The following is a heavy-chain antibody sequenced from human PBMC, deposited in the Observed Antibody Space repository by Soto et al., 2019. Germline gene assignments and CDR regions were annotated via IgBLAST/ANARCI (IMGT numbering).Heavy chain of an antibody. CDR1: GYTFTSYD. V-gene: IGHV1-8*01. CDR2: MNPNSGNT. Sequence: QVQLVQSGAEVKKPGASVKVSCKASGYTFTSYDINWVRQATGQGLEWMGWMNPNSGNTGYAQKFLGRVTMTRNTSISTAYMELSSLRSEDTAVYYCARAYYGSGSYIYYYYYMDVWGKGTTVTVSS. J-gene: IGHJ6*03. D-gene: IGHD3-10*01. CDR3: ARAYYGSGSYIYYYYYMDV.